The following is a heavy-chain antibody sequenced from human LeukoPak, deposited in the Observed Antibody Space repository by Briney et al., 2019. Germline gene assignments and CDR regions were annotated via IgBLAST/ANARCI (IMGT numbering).Heavy chain of an antibody. J-gene: IGHJ4*02. D-gene: IGHD4-11*01. CDR1: GFTFSKSN. CDR3: ARSKIDY. V-gene: IGHV3-7*01. Sequence: PGGSLRLSCAASGFTFSKSNMNWVRQAPGKGLEWVANINEDGSEKYYADSVEGRFTISRDNAKNSLDLQMSSPRADDTALYYCARSKIDYWGQGTLVTVSS. CDR2: INEDGSEK.